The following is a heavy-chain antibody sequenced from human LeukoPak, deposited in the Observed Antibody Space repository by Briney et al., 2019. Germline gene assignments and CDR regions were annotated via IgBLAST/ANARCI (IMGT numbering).Heavy chain of an antibody. D-gene: IGHD6-19*01. Sequence: GGSLRLSCVASGFTFTNYGMDWVRQAPGKGLEWVSGVSNSDGSAYYADSVKGRFPVSRDNSKNTLHLQMNSLRDEDTALYYCASGMAMTGDGPFDFWGQGTRVTVSS. CDR2: VSNSDGSA. V-gene: IGHV3-23*01. CDR1: GFTFTNYG. J-gene: IGHJ4*02. CDR3: ASGMAMTGDGPFDF.